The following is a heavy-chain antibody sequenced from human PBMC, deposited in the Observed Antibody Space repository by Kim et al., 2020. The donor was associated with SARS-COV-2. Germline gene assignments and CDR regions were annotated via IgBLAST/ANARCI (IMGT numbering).Heavy chain of an antibody. J-gene: IGHJ4*02. V-gene: IGHV4-34*01. CDR3: GRRLSNTSGWGSHYCDL. D-gene: IGHD3-10*01. CDR1: GGSFSGYY. Sequence: SETLSLTCAVYGGSFSGYYWSWIRQPPGKGLEWIGEINHSGRTNYNPSLKSRVTISVDTSKNQFSMKLTSVTAADTAVYYCGRRLSNTSGWGSHYCDLWGQRTLVTVSA. CDR2: INHSGRT.